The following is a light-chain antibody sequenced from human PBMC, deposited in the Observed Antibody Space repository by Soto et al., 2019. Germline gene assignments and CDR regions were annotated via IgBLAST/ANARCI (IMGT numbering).Light chain of an antibody. Sequence: QSVLTQPASVSGSPGQSITISCTGTSSDVGGYNYVSWYQQYPGKAPKLMIYEVSNRPSGVSNRFSGSKSGNTASLTISGLQAEDEAEYYCSSYTSSSTLVFGGGTKLTVL. V-gene: IGLV2-14*01. CDR3: SSYTSSSTLV. J-gene: IGLJ3*02. CDR1: SSDVGGYNY. CDR2: EVS.